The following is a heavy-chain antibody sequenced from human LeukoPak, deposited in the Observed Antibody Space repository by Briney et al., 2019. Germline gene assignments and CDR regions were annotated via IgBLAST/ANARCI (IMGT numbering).Heavy chain of an antibody. J-gene: IGHJ6*03. CDR2: IFYSGNT. CDR3: ASYYGDGYYYMDV. CDR1: GGSINSSSYY. D-gene: IGHD4-17*01. Sequence: SETLSLTRTVSGGSINSSSYYWGWIRQPPGKGLEWIGSIFYSGNTYDNPSLKSRVTISVDTSKNQFSLKLRSVTAADTAVYYCASYYGDGYYYMDVWGKGTTVTISS. V-gene: IGHV4-39*07.